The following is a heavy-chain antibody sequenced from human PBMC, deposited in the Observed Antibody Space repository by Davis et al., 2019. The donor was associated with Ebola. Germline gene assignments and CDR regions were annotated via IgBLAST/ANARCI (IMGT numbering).Heavy chain of an antibody. Sequence: MPSETLSLTCAVSASSIGTGGYSRSWIRQPPGKGLEWIGYIYHSGSTNYNPSLKSRVTILVDTSKNQFSLNLSSVTAADTAAYYWAREGTLYIGPYRKWGQGTLVTVSS. CDR3: AREGTLYIGPYRK. CDR2: IYHSGST. D-gene: IGHD1-26*01. J-gene: IGHJ4*02. CDR1: ASSIGTGGYS. V-gene: IGHV4-30-2*01.